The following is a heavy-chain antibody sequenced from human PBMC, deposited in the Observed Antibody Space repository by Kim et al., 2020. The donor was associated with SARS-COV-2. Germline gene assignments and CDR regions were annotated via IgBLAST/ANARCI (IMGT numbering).Heavy chain of an antibody. CDR2: GGT. Sequence: GGTNYAQKFQGRVTMTRDTSISTAYMELSRLRSDDTAVYYCARGVGSYPNWGQGTLVTVSS. J-gene: IGHJ4*02. V-gene: IGHV1-2*02. CDR3: ARGVGSYPN. D-gene: IGHD1-26*01.